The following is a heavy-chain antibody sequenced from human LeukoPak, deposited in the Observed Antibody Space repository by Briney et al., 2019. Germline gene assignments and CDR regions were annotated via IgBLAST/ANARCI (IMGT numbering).Heavy chain of an antibody. CDR1: RGSISSDY. V-gene: IGHV4-4*07. J-gene: IGHJ3*01. Sequence: SETLSLTCTVSRGSISSDYWSWIRQPAGKGLEWIGLIYTSGTTNYNPSLKSRVTMSLDTSKNQFSLTLRSVTAADAAVYYCTKVVPDWGEGTMGSVSS. D-gene: IGHD3-10*02. CDR3: TKVVPD. CDR2: IYTSGTT.